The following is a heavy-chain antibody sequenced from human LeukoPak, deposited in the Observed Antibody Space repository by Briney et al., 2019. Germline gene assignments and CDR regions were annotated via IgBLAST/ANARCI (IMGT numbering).Heavy chain of an antibody. CDR3: ARSEFSRAIYFDP. D-gene: IGHD6-6*01. CDR1: GYTFTNYY. Sequence: ASVKVSCKASGYTFTNYYMHRVRQAPGRGLEWMGIIDPSGGSTTYAQNFQGRVTMTRDTSTSTVYMNLTSLRSEDTAVYYCARSEFSRAIYFDPWGQGTLVTVSS. CDR2: IDPSGGST. J-gene: IGHJ5*02. V-gene: IGHV1-46*01.